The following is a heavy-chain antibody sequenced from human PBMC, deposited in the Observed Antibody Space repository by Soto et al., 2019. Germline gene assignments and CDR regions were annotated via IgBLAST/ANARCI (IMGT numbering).Heavy chain of an antibody. CDR2: IYYSGST. Sequence: QVQLQESGPGLVKPSETLSLTCTVSGGSISSYYLSWIRQPPGKGLEWVGYIYYSGSTNYNPSLQSRVTISVDTSKNQCTLKLSSVTAADTAVYYCARGVAVAGIDYWCQGTLVTVSS. J-gene: IGHJ4*02. D-gene: IGHD6-19*01. CDR1: GGSISSYY. CDR3: ARGVAVAGIDY. V-gene: IGHV4-59*01.